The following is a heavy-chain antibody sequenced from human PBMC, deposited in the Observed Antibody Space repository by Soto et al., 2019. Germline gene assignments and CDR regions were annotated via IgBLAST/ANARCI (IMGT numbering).Heavy chain of an antibody. D-gene: IGHD1-1*01. Sequence: QVQLVQSGAEVKKPGASVKVSCKASGYTFSTYGFSWVRQAPGQGLEWMGWIGADNGDTNYAQNFQGRVTMTTDTSTTTSYMKLRSLTSDDPAVYFCARDWKGAEGFDPWGQGTLVTVSS. V-gene: IGHV1-18*01. CDR2: IGADNGDT. CDR3: ARDWKGAEGFDP. J-gene: IGHJ5*02. CDR1: GYTFSTYG.